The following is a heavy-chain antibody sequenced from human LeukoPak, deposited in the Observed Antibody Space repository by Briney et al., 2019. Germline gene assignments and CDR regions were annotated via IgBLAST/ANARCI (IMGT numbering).Heavy chain of an antibody. V-gene: IGHV4-34*01. CDR1: GGSFSGYY. CDR3: ASYDFWGGYYTN. CDR2: INHSGST. D-gene: IGHD3-3*01. J-gene: IGHJ4*02. Sequence: SETLSLTCAVYGGSFSGYYWSWIRQPPGNGLEWIGEINHSGSTNYNPSLKSRVTISVDTSKNQFSLKLSSVTAADTAVYYCASYDFWGGYYTNWGQGTLVTVSS.